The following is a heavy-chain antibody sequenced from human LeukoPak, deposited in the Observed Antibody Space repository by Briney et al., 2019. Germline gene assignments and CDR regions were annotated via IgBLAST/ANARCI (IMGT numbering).Heavy chain of an antibody. CDR3: ARGVAGTGEDYFDY. V-gene: IGHV4-4*07. Sequence: SETLSLTCTASGGSISSYYWSWIRQPAGKGLEWIGRIYTSGSTNYNPSLKSRVTMSVDTSKNQFSLKLSSVTAADTAVYYYARGVAGTGEDYFDYWGQGTLVTVSS. CDR1: GGSISSYY. J-gene: IGHJ4*02. CDR2: IYTSGST. D-gene: IGHD6-19*01.